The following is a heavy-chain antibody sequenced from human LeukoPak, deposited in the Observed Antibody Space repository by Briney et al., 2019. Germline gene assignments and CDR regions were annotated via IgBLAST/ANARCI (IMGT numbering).Heavy chain of an antibody. D-gene: IGHD3-10*01. CDR1: GFIFSSYA. CDR3: ARGGEEGSYYSEFDY. J-gene: IGHJ4*02. V-gene: IGHV3-30-3*01. CDR2: ISYDGSSK. Sequence: PGGSLRLSRAASGFIFSSYAMHWVRQAPGKGLEWVAVISYDGSSKYYADSVKGRFTISRDNSKNTLYLQMNSLRAEDTAVYYCARGGEEGSYYSEFDYWGQGTLVTVSS.